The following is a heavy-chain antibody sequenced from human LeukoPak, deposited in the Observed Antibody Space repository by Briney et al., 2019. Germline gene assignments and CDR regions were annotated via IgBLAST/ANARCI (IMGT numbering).Heavy chain of an antibody. CDR3: AKDLIPLDIVVVPAAIQN. D-gene: IGHD2-2*02. Sequence: SGTLSLTCAVSGGSISSSNWWSWVRQPPGKGLEWIGEIYHSGSTNYNPSLKSRVTISVDKSKNQFSLKLSSVTAADTAVYYCAKDLIPLDIVVVPAAIQNWGQGTLVTVSS. CDR1: GGSISSSNW. CDR2: IYHSGST. V-gene: IGHV4-4*02. J-gene: IGHJ4*02.